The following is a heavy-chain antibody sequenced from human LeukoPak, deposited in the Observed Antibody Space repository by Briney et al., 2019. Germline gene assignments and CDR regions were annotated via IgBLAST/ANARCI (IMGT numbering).Heavy chain of an antibody. D-gene: IGHD1-26*01. CDR2: INPNSGGT. CDR3: VGGSIVGATFDYFDY. J-gene: IGHJ4*02. Sequence: ASVKVSCKASGYTFTGYYIHWVRQAPGQGLEWMGWINPNSGGTNYAQKFQGRVTMTRDTSISTAYMDLSRLRSDDTAVYYCVGGSIVGATFDYFDYWGQGTLVTVSS. CDR1: GYTFTGYY. V-gene: IGHV1-2*02.